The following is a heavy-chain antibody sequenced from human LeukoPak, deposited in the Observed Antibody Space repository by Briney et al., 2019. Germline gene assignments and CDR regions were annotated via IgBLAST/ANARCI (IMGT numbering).Heavy chain of an antibody. CDR1: GYSISSGYY. D-gene: IGHD5-24*01. CDR2: IYYSGST. CDR3: ARGDGYVDYMDV. Sequence: SETLSLTCAVSGYSISSGYYWGWIRQPPGKGLEWIGYIYYSGSTNYNPSLKSRVTISVDTSKNQFSLKLSSVTAADTAVYYCARGDGYVDYMDVWGKGTTVTVSS. J-gene: IGHJ6*03. V-gene: IGHV4-61*01.